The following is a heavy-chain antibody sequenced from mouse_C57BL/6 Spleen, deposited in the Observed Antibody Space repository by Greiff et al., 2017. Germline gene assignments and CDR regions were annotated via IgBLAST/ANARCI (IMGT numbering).Heavy chain of an antibody. CDR1: GYTFTSYW. Sequence: QVQLQQPGAELVRPGSSVKLSCKASGYTFTSYWMHWVKQRPIQGLEWIGNIDPSDSETHYNQKFKDKATLTVDKSSSTAYMQLSSLTSEDSAVYYCAREGYATVVAFDYWGQGTTLTVSS. J-gene: IGHJ2*01. D-gene: IGHD1-1*01. V-gene: IGHV1-52*01. CDR2: IDPSDSET. CDR3: AREGYATVVAFDY.